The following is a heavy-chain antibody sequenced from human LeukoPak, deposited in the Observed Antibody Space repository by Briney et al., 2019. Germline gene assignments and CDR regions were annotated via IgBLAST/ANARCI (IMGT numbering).Heavy chain of an antibody. Sequence: PGGSLRLSCAASGFTFSSYEMNWVRQAPGKGLEWVSYISSSGSTIYYADSVKGRFTISRDNAKNSLYLQMNSLRAEDTAVYYCAREPWGAAAAEYFQHWGQGTLVTVSS. J-gene: IGHJ1*01. V-gene: IGHV3-48*03. D-gene: IGHD6-13*01. CDR2: ISSSGSTI. CDR3: AREPWGAAAAEYFQH. CDR1: GFTFSSYE.